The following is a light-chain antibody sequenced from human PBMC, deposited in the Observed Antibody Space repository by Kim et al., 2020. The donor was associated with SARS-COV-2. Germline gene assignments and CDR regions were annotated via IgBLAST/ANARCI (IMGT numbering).Light chain of an antibody. CDR1: QSVLYSSNNKNY. Sequence: DIVMTQSPDSLAVSLGERATINCKSSQSVLYSSNNKNYLAWYQQKPGQPPKLLIYWASTRESGVPDRFSGSGSGTDFTLTISSLQAEDVAVYYCQQYYSTSPMYTCGQGTKLE. CDR2: WAS. J-gene: IGKJ2*01. CDR3: QQYYSTSPMYT. V-gene: IGKV4-1*01.